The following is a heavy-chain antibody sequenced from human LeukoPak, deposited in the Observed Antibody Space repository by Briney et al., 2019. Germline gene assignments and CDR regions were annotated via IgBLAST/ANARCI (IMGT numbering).Heavy chain of an antibody. Sequence: VASVTVSFTVSGYTLTELSMHWVRQAPGKGLEWMGGFDPEDGETIYAQKFQGRVTMTEDTSTDTAYMELSSLRSEDTAVYYCATDHHDYSNYVGLWGQGTLVTVSS. CDR1: GYTLTELS. CDR2: FDPEDGET. J-gene: IGHJ4*02. CDR3: ATDHHDYSNYVGL. D-gene: IGHD4-11*01. V-gene: IGHV1-24*01.